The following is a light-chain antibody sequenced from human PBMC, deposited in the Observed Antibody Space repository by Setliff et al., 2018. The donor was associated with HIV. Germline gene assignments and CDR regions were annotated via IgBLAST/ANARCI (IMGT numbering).Light chain of an antibody. CDR1: SGSVSTSYY. CDR3: VLYMGSGISV. J-gene: IGLJ3*02. CDR2: STN. V-gene: IGLV8-61*01. Sequence: VVTQEPSFSVSPGGTVTLTCGLSSGSVSTSYYPSWYQQTPGQAPRTLIYSTNTRSSGVPDRFFGSILGNKAALTITGAQADDESDYYCVLYMGSGISVFGGGTKVTVL.